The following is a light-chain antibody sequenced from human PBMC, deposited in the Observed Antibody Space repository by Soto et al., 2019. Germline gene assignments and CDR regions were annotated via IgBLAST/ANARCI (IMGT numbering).Light chain of an antibody. J-gene: IGLJ2*01. CDR3: SSYTSSSAVV. CDR1: SSDVGGYNY. V-gene: IGLV2-14*01. Sequence: QSALTQPASVSGSPGQSITISCTGTSSDVGGYNYVSWYQQHPGKAPKLMIYDVSNRPSGVSNRFSGSKSGNTASLTISGLQAEDDADYYCSSYTSSSAVVFGGGPKVTVL. CDR2: DVS.